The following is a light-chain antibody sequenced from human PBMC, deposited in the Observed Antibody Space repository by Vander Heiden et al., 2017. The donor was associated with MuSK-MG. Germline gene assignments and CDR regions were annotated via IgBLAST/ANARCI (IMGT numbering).Light chain of an antibody. CDR3: QQDDSTPQT. J-gene: IGKJ1*01. CDR2: WAS. V-gene: IGKV4-1*01. CDR1: QSVLYSSNNKNY. Sequence: DIVMTQSPDSLAVSLGERTTINCKSSQSVLYSSNNKNYLAWYQQKPGQPPKLLIYWASTRESGVPDRFSGSGSGTDFTLTISSLQAEDVAVYYCQQDDSTPQTFGQRTKVEI.